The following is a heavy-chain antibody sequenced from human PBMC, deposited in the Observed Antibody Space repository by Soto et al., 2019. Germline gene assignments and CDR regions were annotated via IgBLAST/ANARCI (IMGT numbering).Heavy chain of an antibody. CDR1: GFTFSRDG. D-gene: IGHD3-10*02. Sequence: GGSLRLSCAASGFTFSRDGMSWVRQAPGKGLEWVSLITDNGGSTYYADSVKGLFTISRDNAKNSLYLRMSSLTAEDTAVYYCARDLVPTFATEDYFYYGMDVWGQGTTVTVSS. J-gene: IGHJ6*02. V-gene: IGHV3-23*01. CDR3: ARDLVPTFATEDYFYYGMDV. CDR2: ITDNGGST.